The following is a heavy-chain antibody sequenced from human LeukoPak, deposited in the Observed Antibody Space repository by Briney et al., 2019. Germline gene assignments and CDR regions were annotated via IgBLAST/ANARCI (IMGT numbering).Heavy chain of an antibody. V-gene: IGHV3-48*03. J-gene: IGHJ3*01. D-gene: IGHD3-10*01. CDR1: GFSFSSYE. CDR2: INSNGNTG. Sequence: PGGSLRLSCVASGFSFSSYEMDWVRQAPGKGLEWLSFINSNGNTGYYADSMKGRFTISRDNAKNSLYLEMNSLRGEDTAVYYCARELVSEVRGVIDVFDVWGQGTMVTVSS. CDR3: ARELVSEVRGVIDVFDV.